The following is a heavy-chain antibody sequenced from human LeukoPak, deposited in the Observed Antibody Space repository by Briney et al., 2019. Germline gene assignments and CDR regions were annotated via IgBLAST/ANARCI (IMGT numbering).Heavy chain of an antibody. Sequence: GGSLRLSCAASGFTFRSYEMNWVRQAPGKGLAGVSYVSSSGSTIYYADSVKGRSTISRDKAKNSLYLQMNSLRAEDMAVYYCANSNYYDSSGYYYYYYGMDVWGQGTTVTVSS. CDR1: GFTFRSYE. CDR2: VSSSGSTI. J-gene: IGHJ6*02. CDR3: ANSNYYDSSGYYYYYYGMDV. D-gene: IGHD3-22*01. V-gene: IGHV3-48*03.